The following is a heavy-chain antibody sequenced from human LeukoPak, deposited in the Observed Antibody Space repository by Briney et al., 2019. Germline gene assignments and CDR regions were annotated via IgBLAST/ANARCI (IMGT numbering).Heavy chain of an antibody. J-gene: IGHJ4*02. D-gene: IGHD3-22*01. CDR3: ARDGNDYYDSSGYYSLDY. CDR1: GYTFTSYG. V-gene: IGHV1-18*01. Sequence: GASVKVSCKASGYTFTSYGISWVRQAPGQGLEWMGWISAYNGNTNYAQKLQGRVTMTTDTSTSTAYMELRSLRSEDTAVYYCARDGNDYYDSSGYYSLDYWGQGTLVTVSS. CDR2: ISAYNGNT.